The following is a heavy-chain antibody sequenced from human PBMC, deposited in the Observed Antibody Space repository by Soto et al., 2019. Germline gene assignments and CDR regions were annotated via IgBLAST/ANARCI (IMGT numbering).Heavy chain of an antibody. CDR2: IYHSGST. V-gene: IGHV4-30-2*01. D-gene: IGHD3-9*01. CDR1: GGSISSGGNS. CDR3: ARADYDILTGYYKGGAFDI. Sequence: SETLSLTCAVSGGSISSGGNSWSWIRQPPGKGLEWIGYIYHSGSTYYNPSLKSRVTISVDRSKNQFSLKLSSVTAADTAVYYCARADYDILTGYYKGGAFDIWGQGTMVTVSS. J-gene: IGHJ3*02.